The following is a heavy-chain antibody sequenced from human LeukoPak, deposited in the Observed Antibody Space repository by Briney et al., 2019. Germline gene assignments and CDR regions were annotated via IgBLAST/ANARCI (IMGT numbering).Heavy chain of an antibody. Sequence: SETLSLTCTVSGGSISSYYWSWIRQPPGKGLEWIGYIYYSGSTNYNPSLKSRVTISVDTSKNQFSLKLSSVTAADTAVYYCARALGYCSSTSCHPLGYYYYGMDVWGQGTTVTVSS. J-gene: IGHJ6*02. V-gene: IGHV4-59*08. CDR3: ARALGYCSSTSCHPLGYYYYGMDV. D-gene: IGHD2-2*01. CDR2: IYYSGST. CDR1: GGSISSYY.